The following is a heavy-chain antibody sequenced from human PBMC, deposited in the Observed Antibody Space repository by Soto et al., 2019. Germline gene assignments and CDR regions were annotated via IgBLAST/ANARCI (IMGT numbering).Heavy chain of an antibody. V-gene: IGHV3-23*01. D-gene: IGHD6-19*01. J-gene: IGHJ4*02. CDR3: AKYGDVQWLVHLTPFDY. Sequence: GGSLRLSCAASGFTFSSYAMSWVRQAPGKGLEWVSAISGSGGSTYYADSVKGRFTISRDNSKNTLYLQMNSLRAEDTAVYYCAKYGDVQWLVHLTPFDYWGQGTLVTVSS. CDR2: ISGSGGST. CDR1: GFTFSSYA.